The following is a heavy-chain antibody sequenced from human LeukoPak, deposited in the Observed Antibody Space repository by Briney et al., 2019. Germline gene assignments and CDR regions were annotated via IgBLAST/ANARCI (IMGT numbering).Heavy chain of an antibody. J-gene: IGHJ5*02. D-gene: IGHD3-3*01. CDR3: ARRNKYDFWSGYSFDP. Sequence: SETLSLTCTVSGDSIRSSSYHWGWIRQPPGKGLEWIGEINHSGSTNYNPSLKSRVTISVDTSKNQFSLKLSSVTAADTAVYYCARRNKYDFWSGYSFDPWGQGTLVTVSS. CDR2: INHSGST. CDR1: GDSIRSSSYH. V-gene: IGHV4-39*07.